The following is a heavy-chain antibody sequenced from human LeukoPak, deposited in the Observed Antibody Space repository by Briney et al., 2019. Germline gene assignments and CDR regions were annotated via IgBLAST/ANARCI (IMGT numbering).Heavy chain of an antibody. Sequence: PGGSLRLSCAAPGFIFDNYAIHWARQAPGKGLEWVSLISGDGGSTFYADSVRGRFTISRDNTRKSLSLQMSSLGSEDTALYYCARESETSGWYDYWGQGTLVTVSS. CDR1: GFIFDNYA. V-gene: IGHV3-43*02. J-gene: IGHJ4*02. CDR3: ARESETSGWYDY. D-gene: IGHD6-19*01. CDR2: ISGDGGST.